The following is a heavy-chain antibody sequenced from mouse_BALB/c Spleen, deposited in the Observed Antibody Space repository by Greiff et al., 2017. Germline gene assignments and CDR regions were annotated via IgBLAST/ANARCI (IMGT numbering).Heavy chain of an antibody. CDR3: ARLYYGYGGPSMDY. CDR2: ISSGGST. J-gene: IGHJ4*01. CDR1: GFTFSSYA. D-gene: IGHD1-2*01. Sequence: EVMLVESGGGLVKPGGSLKLSCAASGFTFSSYAMSWVRQTPEKRLEWVASISSGGSTYYPDSVKGRFTISRDNARNILYLQMSSLRSEDTAMYYCARLYYGYGGPSMDYWGQGTSVTVSS. V-gene: IGHV5-6-5*01.